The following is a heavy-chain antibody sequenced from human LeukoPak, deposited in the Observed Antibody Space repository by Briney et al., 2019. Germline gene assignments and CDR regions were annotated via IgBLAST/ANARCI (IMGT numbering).Heavy chain of an antibody. Sequence: GGSLRLSCAASGFTFSNAWMSWVRQAPGKGLEWVSYISSSGSTIYYADSVKGRFTISRDNAKNSLYLQMNSLRAEDTAVYYCARASHRYCSSTSCYGQVNWFDPWGQGTLVTVSS. V-gene: IGHV3-11*01. CDR3: ARASHRYCSSTSCYGQVNWFDP. D-gene: IGHD2-2*01. CDR1: GFTFSNAW. CDR2: ISSSGSTI. J-gene: IGHJ5*02.